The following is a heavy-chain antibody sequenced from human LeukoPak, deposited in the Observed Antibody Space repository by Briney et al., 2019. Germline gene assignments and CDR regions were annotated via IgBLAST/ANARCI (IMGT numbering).Heavy chain of an antibody. CDR1: GGSISSYY. CDR2: ISSGGST. CDR3: VRHGGSWTFDY. D-gene: IGHD6-13*01. V-gene: IGHV4-59*08. Sequence: SETLSLTCTVSGGSISSYYWSWIRQPPGKGLEWIAYISSGGSTNYNPSLKSRVTISVDTSKNQFSLKLSSVTAADTALYYCVRHGGSWTFDYWGQGTLVTVSS. J-gene: IGHJ4*02.